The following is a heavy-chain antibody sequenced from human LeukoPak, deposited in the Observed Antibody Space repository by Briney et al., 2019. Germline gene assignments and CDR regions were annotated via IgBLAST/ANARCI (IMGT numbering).Heavy chain of an antibody. CDR2: INPSGSIT. V-gene: IGHV1-46*01. D-gene: IGHD6-13*01. Sequence: ASVKVSCKASGYTLSSYYMHWIRQAPGQGLEWMGLINPSGSITTYAQKFQGRVTVTRDTSTSTVYVELRSLRSEDTAVYYCAREPTLAALTVDNWSAPWGQGTLVTVSS. CDR3: AREPTLAALTVDNWSAP. CDR1: GYTLSSYY. J-gene: IGHJ5*02.